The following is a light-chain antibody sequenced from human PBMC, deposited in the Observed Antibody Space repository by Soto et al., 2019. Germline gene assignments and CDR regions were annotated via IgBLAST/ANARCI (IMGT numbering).Light chain of an antibody. Sequence: EIVLTQSPATLSLSPGEIATLSCRASQSVSTYLAWYQQKPGQAPRLLIYDASNRATGIPARFSGSGSGTDFTLTISSLEPEDFAVYYCQQGSNWPPGLTFGGGTKVEIK. CDR2: DAS. J-gene: IGKJ4*01. CDR3: QQGSNWPPGLT. CDR1: QSVSTY. V-gene: IGKV3-11*01.